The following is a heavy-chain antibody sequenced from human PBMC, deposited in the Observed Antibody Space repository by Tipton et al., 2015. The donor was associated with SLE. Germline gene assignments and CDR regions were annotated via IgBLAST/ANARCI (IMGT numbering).Heavy chain of an antibody. D-gene: IGHD2-21*01. CDR3: ARVSSSTRYSFPFDF. Sequence: TLSLTCTVSGGSISSYYWSWIRQPPGKGLEWIGEIYHSGNVNYKASLRSRVTLSIDKFRNRFSMMLTSVTAADTAVYYCARVSSSTRYSFPFDFWGQGVLVTVSA. CDR2: IYHSGNV. CDR1: GGSISSYY. V-gene: IGHV4-59*12. J-gene: IGHJ4*02.